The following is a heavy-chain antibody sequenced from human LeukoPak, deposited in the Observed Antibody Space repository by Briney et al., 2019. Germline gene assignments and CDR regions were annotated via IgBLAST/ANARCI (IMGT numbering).Heavy chain of an antibody. CDR3: ATYRQVLLPFES. V-gene: IGHV3-74*01. CDR2: INSDGSST. Sequence: GGSLRLSCAASGFTFSSYWMHWVRQAPGKGLVWVSRINSDGSSTSYADSVKGRFTISRDNAKKSLYLQMNSLRAEDTAIYYCATYRQVLLPFESWGQGTLVTVSS. D-gene: IGHD5-18*01. CDR1: GFTFSSYW. J-gene: IGHJ4*02.